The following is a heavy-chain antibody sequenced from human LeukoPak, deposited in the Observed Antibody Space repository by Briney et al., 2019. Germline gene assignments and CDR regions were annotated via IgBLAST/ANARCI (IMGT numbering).Heavy chain of an antibody. J-gene: IGHJ3*01. CDR2: ISGTGSTT. CDR3: AKRPSGGSARESPFDV. Sequence: GGTLRLSRVPSGFTFSNIALGGVGRAPKRGLEWVSTISGTGSTTFYSDSVKGRFTISRDNADNTMFLQMDSLRADDTALYYCAKRPSGGSARESPFDVWGQGTMVVVSS. CDR1: GFTFSNIA. V-gene: IGHV3-23*01. D-gene: IGHD3-10*01.